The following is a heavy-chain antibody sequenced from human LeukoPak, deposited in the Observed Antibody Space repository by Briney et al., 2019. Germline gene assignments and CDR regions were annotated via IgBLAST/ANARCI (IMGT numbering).Heavy chain of an antibody. Sequence: PGGSLRLSCAASGFTFSRNYMTWVRQAPGKGLEWVSVIYRGGSTYYADSVKGRFTISRDNSKNTLYLQMNSLRAEDTAVYYCARAGPTGTNDAFDIWGQGTMVTVSS. D-gene: IGHD1-1*01. CDR2: IYRGGST. V-gene: IGHV3-53*01. CDR1: GFTFSRNY. CDR3: ARAGPTGTNDAFDI. J-gene: IGHJ3*02.